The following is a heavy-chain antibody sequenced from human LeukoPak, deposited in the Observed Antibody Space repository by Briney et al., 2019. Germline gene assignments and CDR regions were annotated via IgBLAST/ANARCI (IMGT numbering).Heavy chain of an antibody. CDR2: IYTSGST. V-gene: IGHV4-61*02. Sequence: SETLSLTCTVSGGSISSGSYYWSWICQPAGKGLELIGRIYTSGSTNYNPSLKSRGTISVDTPKNQFSLKLSSVTAADTAVYYCARTTYYYDSSGLDYYYYMDVWGKGTTVTISS. CDR3: ARTTYYYDSSGLDYYYYMDV. D-gene: IGHD3-22*01. CDR1: GGSISSGSYY. J-gene: IGHJ6*03.